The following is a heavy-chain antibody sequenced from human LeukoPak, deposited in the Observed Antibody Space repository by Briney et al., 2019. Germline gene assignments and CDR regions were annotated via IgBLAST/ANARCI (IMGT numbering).Heavy chain of an antibody. Sequence: ASVKVSCKASGYTFTSYDINWVRQATGQGLEWMGWMNPNSGNTGYAQKFQGRVTITRNTSISTAYMELSSLRSEDTAVYYCARSVKDFWSGNDYWGQGTLVTVSS. CDR1: GYTFTSYD. V-gene: IGHV1-8*03. D-gene: IGHD3-3*01. CDR2: MNPNSGNT. J-gene: IGHJ4*02. CDR3: ARSVKDFWSGNDY.